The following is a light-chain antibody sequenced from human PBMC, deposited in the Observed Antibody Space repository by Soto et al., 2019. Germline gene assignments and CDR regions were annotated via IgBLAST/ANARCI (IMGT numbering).Light chain of an antibody. Sequence: EIVLTQSPATLSLSPGERATLSCRASQSVSSSYLAWYQQKPGQAPRLLIYGASSRATCIPDKFSGSGSGTDFTLTISRLEPADFAVYYCQQYSGSLYTFGQGTKLEIK. CDR1: QSVSSSY. J-gene: IGKJ2*01. V-gene: IGKV3-20*01. CDR3: QQYSGSLYT. CDR2: GAS.